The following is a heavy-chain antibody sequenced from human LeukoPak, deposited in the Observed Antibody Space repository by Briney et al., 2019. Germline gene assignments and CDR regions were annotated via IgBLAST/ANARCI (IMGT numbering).Heavy chain of an antibody. V-gene: IGHV1-2*02. D-gene: IGHD3-22*01. J-gene: IGHJ4*02. CDR3: AILGPYDSSGYYYVDY. Sequence: ASVKVSCKASGYTFTGYYMHWVRQAPGQGLERMGWINPNSGGTNYAQKFQGRVTMTRDTSISTAYMELSRLRSDDTAVYYCAILGPYDSSGYYYVDYWGQGTLVTVSS. CDR2: INPNSGGT. CDR1: GYTFTGYY.